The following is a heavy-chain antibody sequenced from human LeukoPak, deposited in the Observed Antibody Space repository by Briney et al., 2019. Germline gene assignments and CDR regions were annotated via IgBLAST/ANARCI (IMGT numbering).Heavy chain of an antibody. CDR3: AKDLNSRGYSYGSDAFDI. J-gene: IGHJ3*02. Sequence: PGGSLRLSCAASGFAFSSYGMHWVRRAPGKGLEWVAYIHYDSTTEDYADSVKGRFTISRDNSKNTLYLQMNSLRAEDTAVYYCAKDLNSRGYSYGSDAFDIWGQGTMVTVSS. CDR2: IHYDSTTE. CDR1: GFAFSSYG. D-gene: IGHD5-18*01. V-gene: IGHV3-30*02.